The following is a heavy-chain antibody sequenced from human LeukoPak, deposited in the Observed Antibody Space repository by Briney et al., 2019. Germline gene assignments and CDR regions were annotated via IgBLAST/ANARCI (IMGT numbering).Heavy chain of an antibody. J-gene: IGHJ4*02. CDR3: ARGRVYYGSGSYYPLGY. V-gene: IGHV4-34*01. D-gene: IGHD3-10*01. CDR1: GGSFSGYY. CDR2: INHSGST. Sequence: PSETLSLTCAVYGGSFSGYYWSWIRQPPGKGREWIGEINHSGSTNYNPSLKSRVTISVDTSKNQFSLKLSSVTAADTAVYYCARGRVYYGSGSYYPLGYWGQGTLVTVSS.